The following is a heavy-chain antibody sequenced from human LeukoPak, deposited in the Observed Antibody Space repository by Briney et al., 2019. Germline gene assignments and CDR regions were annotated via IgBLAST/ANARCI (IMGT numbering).Heavy chain of an antibody. J-gene: IGHJ4*02. CDR1: GFTFSNCA. D-gene: IGHD3-22*01. CDR2: ISGSGGST. V-gene: IGHV3-23*01. CDR3: SKEGLARYFDY. Sequence: PGGSLRLSCVASGFTFSNCAIGWVRQAPGKGLEWVSVISGSGGSTYYADSVKGRFTISRDNSKSTLYLQMYILRAEDTGVYFCSKEGLARYFDYWGQGTLVTVSS.